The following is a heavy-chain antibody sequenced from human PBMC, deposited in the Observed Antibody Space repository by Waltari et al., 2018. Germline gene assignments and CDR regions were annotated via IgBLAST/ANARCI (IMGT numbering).Heavy chain of an antibody. D-gene: IGHD5-12*01. CDR1: GFTFSSYA. CDR2: ISCSGGST. J-gene: IGHJ4*02. Sequence: EVQLLESGGGLVQPGGSLRLSCAASGFTFSSYAMSWVRQAPGKGLEWVSAISCSGGSTYYADSVKGRFTISRDNSKNTLYLQMNSLRAEDTAVYYCATVAEMATIPHYYWGQGTLVTVSS. CDR3: ATVAEMATIPHYY. V-gene: IGHV3-23*01.